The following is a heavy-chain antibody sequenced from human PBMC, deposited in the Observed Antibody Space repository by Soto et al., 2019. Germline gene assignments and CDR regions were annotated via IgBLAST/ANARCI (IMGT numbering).Heavy chain of an antibody. Sequence: GGSLRLSCAASGFTFNIYGMHWVRQAPDKGLEWVALISYDGSNQYYADSVKGRLTISRDSSKNTLFLQMNSLRADDTAVYYCAKDQASGQGSFDSWGQGTLVTVSS. CDR1: GFTFNIYG. V-gene: IGHV3-30*18. CDR2: ISYDGSNQ. CDR3: AKDQASGQGSFDS. J-gene: IGHJ4*02.